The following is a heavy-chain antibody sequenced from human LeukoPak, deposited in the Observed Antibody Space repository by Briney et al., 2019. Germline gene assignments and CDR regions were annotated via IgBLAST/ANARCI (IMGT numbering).Heavy chain of an antibody. CDR2: IYSGGST. CDR1: GFTFSSNY. J-gene: IGHJ4*02. Sequence: GGSLRLSCAVSGFTFSSNYMTWVRQAPGKGLEWVSVIYSGGSTYYADSVKGRFTISRDISKNTVDLQLNSLRAEDTAVYYCASGKETSMAQGYWGQGTLVTVSS. D-gene: IGHD5-18*01. CDR3: ASGKETSMAQGY. V-gene: IGHV3-53*01.